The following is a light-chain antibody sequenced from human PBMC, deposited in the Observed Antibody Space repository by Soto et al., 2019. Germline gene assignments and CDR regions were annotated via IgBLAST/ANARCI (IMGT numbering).Light chain of an antibody. CDR1: QDISSY. CDR3: QKYDSAASLT. CDR2: AAS. Sequence: DIQMTQSPSSLSASVGDRVTVTCRASQDISSYLAWYPQKPGKVPKLLIYAASTLQPGVPSRFSGSGSGTDFTLTISSLQPEDVATYYCQKYDSAASLTFGGGTKVEIK. J-gene: IGKJ4*01. V-gene: IGKV1-27*01.